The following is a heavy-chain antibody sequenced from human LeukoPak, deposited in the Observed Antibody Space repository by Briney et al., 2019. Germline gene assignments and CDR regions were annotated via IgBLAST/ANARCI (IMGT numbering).Heavy chain of an antibody. J-gene: IGHJ6*02. CDR3: ARENVNRGSSWGYDYFGMDV. D-gene: IGHD6-13*01. CDR2: MNPYSGIT. CDR1: GYTFISSYD. V-gene: IGHV1-8*01. Sequence: ASVPDSCKASGYTFISSYDINCVRQAPGQGLEWMDWMNPYSGITGYPQKFQGRVTMTRDTSISTAYMELSSLTSEDTAVYFCARENVNRGSSWGYDYFGMDVWGQGTAVTVSS.